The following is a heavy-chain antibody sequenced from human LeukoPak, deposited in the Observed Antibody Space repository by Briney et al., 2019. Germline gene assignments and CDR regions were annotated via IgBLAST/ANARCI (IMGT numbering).Heavy chain of an antibody. CDR3: VRVKGSYFDY. CDR2: ISSSGSAI. Sequence: SGGPLRLSCAASGFPLNSYSINWVRQAPGKGLEWVSYISSSGSAIYYVDSVKGRFTVSRDNAKNYLFLQMNSPRAEDTAVYYCVRVKGSYFDYWGQGALVTVSS. J-gene: IGHJ4*02. V-gene: IGHV3-48*01. D-gene: IGHD2-15*01. CDR1: GFPLNSYS.